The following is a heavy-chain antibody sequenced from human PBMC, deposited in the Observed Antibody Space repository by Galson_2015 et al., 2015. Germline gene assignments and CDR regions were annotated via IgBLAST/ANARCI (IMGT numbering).Heavy chain of an antibody. CDR3: ARDANRGGEFDY. Sequence: SLRLSCAASGFTFRNYWMAWVRQTPEKGLQWVAKIKYDGSQTFYVDSVKGRFTISRDIAENSLDLQINSLRADDTAVYYCARDANRGGEFDYWGQGALVTVSS. J-gene: IGHJ4*02. V-gene: IGHV3-7*03. D-gene: IGHD1-14*01. CDR2: IKYDGSQT. CDR1: GFTFRNYW.